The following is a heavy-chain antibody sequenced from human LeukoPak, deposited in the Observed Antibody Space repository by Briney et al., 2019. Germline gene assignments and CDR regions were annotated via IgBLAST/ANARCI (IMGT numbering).Heavy chain of an antibody. CDR1: GYTFTGYY. CDR2: INPNSGGT. D-gene: IGHD2-2*01. J-gene: IGHJ4*02. CDR3: ARDHRTHSYCSSTSCYSTLYY. Sequence: ASVKVSCKASGYTFTGYYMHWVRQAPGQGLEWMGWINPNSGGTNYAQKFQGRVTMTRDTSISTAYMELSRLRSDDTAVYYCARDHRTHSYCSSTSCYSTLYYWGQGTLVTVSS. V-gene: IGHV1-2*02.